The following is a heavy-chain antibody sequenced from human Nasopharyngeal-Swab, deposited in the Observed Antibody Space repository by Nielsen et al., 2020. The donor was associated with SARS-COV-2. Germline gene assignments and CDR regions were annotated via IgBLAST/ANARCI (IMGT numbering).Heavy chain of an antibody. Sequence: ASVKVSCKASGYTFTSYYMHWVRQAPGQGLEWMGIINPSGGSTSYAQKFQGRVTMTRDTSTSTVYMELSSLRSEDTAVYYCARVSDLSAYYYYGMDVWGQGTTVTVSS. V-gene: IGHV1-46*01. CDR1: GYTFTSYY. CDR3: ARVSDLSAYYYYGMDV. D-gene: IGHD5/OR15-5a*01. CDR2: INPSGGST. J-gene: IGHJ6*02.